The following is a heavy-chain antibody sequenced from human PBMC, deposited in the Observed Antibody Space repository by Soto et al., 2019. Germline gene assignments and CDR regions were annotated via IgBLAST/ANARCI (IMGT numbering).Heavy chain of an antibody. J-gene: IGHJ4*02. Sequence: PSETLSLTCTVSFGSISGSYWSWIRRSPGKGLEWIGYVYSSGTTKYNPSLKSRVTIAVDTSKNRFSLKLSSVTAADTAVYYCARAVIGEFDYWGQGTLVTVSS. CDR3: ARAVIGEFDY. CDR2: VYSSGTT. D-gene: IGHD3-3*01. CDR1: FGSISGSY. V-gene: IGHV4-59*01.